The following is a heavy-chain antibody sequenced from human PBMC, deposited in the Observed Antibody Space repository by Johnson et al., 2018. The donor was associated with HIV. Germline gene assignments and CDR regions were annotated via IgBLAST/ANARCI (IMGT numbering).Heavy chain of an antibody. V-gene: IGHV3-30*02. CDR2: LRYDGSDK. J-gene: IGHJ3*02. Sequence: VQVVESGGGVVQPGGSPRLSCAASGFTFSNYGLHWVRQAPGKGLEWVAFLRYDGSDKYYADSVKGRFTISRDNSKNTLYLQMNSLRPEDTAGYYCAKDRPTITVMLVGYDAFHIWGQGTMVTVSS. CDR1: GFTFSNYG. CDR3: AKDRPTITVMLVGYDAFHI. D-gene: IGHD3-22*01.